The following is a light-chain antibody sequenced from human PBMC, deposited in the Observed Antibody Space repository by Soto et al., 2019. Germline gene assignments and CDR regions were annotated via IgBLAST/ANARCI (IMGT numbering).Light chain of an antibody. Sequence: ETVLTQSPGTVSLYPGERATLSCTTSQSVRSNYLAWYQQKPGQAPRLVVFGVFNRATGIPDRCSGSGSGTDFTLTISGLEPEDSAVYYCQQYDCSPRTFGQGTKLEI. J-gene: IGKJ2*01. CDR2: GVF. CDR3: QQYDCSPRT. V-gene: IGKV3-20*01. CDR1: QSVRSNY.